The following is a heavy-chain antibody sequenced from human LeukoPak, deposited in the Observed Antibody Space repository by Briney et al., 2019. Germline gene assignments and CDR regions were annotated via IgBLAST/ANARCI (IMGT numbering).Heavy chain of an antibody. CDR1: GFTFSSYS. CDR2: ISSSSSYI. CDR3: ARESMVRGVIDY. V-gene: IGHV3-21*01. D-gene: IGHD3-10*01. Sequence: GGSLRLSCAASGFTFSSYSMNWVRQAPGKGLEWVSSISSSSSYIYYADSVKGRFTISRDNAKNSLYLQMNSLRAEDAAVYYCARESMVRGVIDYWGQGTLVTVSS. J-gene: IGHJ4*02.